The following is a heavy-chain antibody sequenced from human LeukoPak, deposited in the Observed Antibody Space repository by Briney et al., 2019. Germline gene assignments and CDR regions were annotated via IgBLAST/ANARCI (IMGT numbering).Heavy chain of an antibody. Sequence: GGSLRLSCAASGFSFSTYWMHWVRQAPGKGLEWVSGISWNSGSIGYADSVKGRFTISRDNAKNSLYLQMNSLRAEDTALYYCAKDIYGSGVYYFDYWGQGTLVTVSS. V-gene: IGHV3-9*01. J-gene: IGHJ4*02. CDR2: ISWNSGSI. CDR1: GFSFSTYW. CDR3: AKDIYGSGVYYFDY. D-gene: IGHD3-10*01.